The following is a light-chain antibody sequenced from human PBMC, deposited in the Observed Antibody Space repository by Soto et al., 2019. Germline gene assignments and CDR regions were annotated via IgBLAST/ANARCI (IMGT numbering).Light chain of an antibody. J-gene: IGLJ3*02. CDR3: TTWDSSLSAWV. Sequence: QSVLTQPPSASGTPGQRVTISCSGGNSNIGNNYVYWYQQFPGTAPTVLIYRTDQRPSGVPDRFSGSKSGTSASLAIGGLRSEDEADYYCTTWDSSLSAWVFGGGTKLTVL. CDR2: RTD. V-gene: IGLV1-47*01. CDR1: NSNIGNNY.